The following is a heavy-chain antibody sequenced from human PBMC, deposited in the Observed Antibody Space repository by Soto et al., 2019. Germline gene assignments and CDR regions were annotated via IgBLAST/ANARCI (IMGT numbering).Heavy chain of an antibody. Sequence: TSETLSLTCTVSGDSDTNYFWSWMRQPPGKGLEWIGHMYHGGRTNYSPSLKSRVTMSLDSSKNQFSLNLSSVTAADTAVYFCARDPGYCTNGVCPIFDFWGQGVLVTVSS. CDR1: GDSDTNYF. J-gene: IGHJ4*02. V-gene: IGHV4-59*02. D-gene: IGHD2-8*01. CDR3: ARDPGYCTNGVCPIFDF. CDR2: MYHGGRT.